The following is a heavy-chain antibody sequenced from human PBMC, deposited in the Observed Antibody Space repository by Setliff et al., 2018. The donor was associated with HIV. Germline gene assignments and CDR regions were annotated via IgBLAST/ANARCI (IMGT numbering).Heavy chain of an antibody. CDR3: PGWSCGRATCYAYPNYWFWP. CDR2: VSRYNGHT. CDR1: GYTFTNFG. D-gene: IGHD2-2*01. J-gene: IGHJ5*01. V-gene: IGHV1-18*01. Sequence: GASVKVSCKASGYTFTNFGVGWVRQAPGQGLEWMGWVSRYNGHTKYEQWFQGRVTMSTDTSTGTMYMELTRLRSDHTAVYYCPGWSCGRATCYAYPNYWFWPWDQETLFAVAS.